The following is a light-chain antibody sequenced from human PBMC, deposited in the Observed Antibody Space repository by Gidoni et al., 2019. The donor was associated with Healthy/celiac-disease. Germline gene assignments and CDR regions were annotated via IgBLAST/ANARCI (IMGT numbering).Light chain of an antibody. V-gene: IGKV3-20*01. CDR1: QSVSSSY. Sequence: ELVLTQSPGTLSLSPGERATLSCRASQSVSSSYLAWYQQKPGQAHRLLIYGASSRATGIPDRCSGSGSGTDFTLTISRLEPEDFAVYYCQKYGSSPPTFGQGTKVEIK. CDR2: GAS. CDR3: QKYGSSPPT. J-gene: IGKJ1*01.